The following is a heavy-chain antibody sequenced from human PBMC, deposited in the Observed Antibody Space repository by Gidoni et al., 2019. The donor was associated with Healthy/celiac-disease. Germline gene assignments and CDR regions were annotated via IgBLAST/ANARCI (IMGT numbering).Heavy chain of an antibody. J-gene: IGHJ4*02. V-gene: IGHV3-9*01. D-gene: IGHD6-13*01. CDR2: ISWNSGSI. Sequence: VQLVVSGGGLVQPGRSLRLSCAASGFTFDAYAMHWVRQAPGKGLEWVSGISWNSGSIGYADSVKGRFTISRDNAKNSLYLQMNSLRAEDTALYYCAKDLAAAAGTLDYWGQGTLVTVSS. CDR1: GFTFDAYA. CDR3: AKDLAAAAGTLDY.